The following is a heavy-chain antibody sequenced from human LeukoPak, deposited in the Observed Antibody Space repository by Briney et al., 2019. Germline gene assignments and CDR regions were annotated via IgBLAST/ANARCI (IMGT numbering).Heavy chain of an antibody. CDR1: GFTFSSYG. Sequence: GGSLRLSCAASGFTFSSYGMHWVRQAPGEGLEWVAFIRYDGSNKYYADSVKGRFTISRDNSKNTLYLQMNSLRAEDTAVYYCAIFLGYYGELGAFDIWGQGTMVTVSS. CDR3: AIFLGYYGELGAFDI. D-gene: IGHD4-17*01. CDR2: IRYDGSNK. V-gene: IGHV3-30*02. J-gene: IGHJ3*02.